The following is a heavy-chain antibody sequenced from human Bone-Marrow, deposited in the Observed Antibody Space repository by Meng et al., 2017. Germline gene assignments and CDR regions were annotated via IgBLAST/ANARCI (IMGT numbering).Heavy chain of an antibody. CDR2: IIPLSGTA. D-gene: IGHD3-16*01. V-gene: IGHV1-69*06. J-gene: IGHJ4*02. CDR3: ARGGRNYAEPLDY. Sequence: SVKVSCKASGYTFTDYYMNWVRQAPGQGLEWMGGIIPLSGTADYTQRFQGRVTFTADKSTNTAYMELRSLKSDDTAVYYCARGGRNYAEPLDYWGQGTLVTVSS. CDR1: GYTFTDYY.